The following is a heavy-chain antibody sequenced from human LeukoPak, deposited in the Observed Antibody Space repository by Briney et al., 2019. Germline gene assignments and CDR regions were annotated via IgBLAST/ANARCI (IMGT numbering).Heavy chain of an antibody. CDR2: ISYDGSNK. Sequence: GGSLRLSCAASGFTFSSYGMHWVRQAPGKGLEWVAVISYDGSNKYYADSVKGRFTISRDNSKNTLYLQMNSLRAEDTAVYYCARDLKQQLPVFDYWGQGTLVTVSS. V-gene: IGHV3-30*03. J-gene: IGHJ4*02. CDR1: GFTFSSYG. CDR3: ARDLKQQLPVFDY. D-gene: IGHD6-13*01.